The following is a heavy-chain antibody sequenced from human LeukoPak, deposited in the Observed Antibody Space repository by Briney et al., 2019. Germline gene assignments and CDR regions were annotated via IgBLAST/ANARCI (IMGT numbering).Heavy chain of an antibody. V-gene: IGHV3-23*01. Sequence: PGGSLRLSCAASGFTFDDYGMSWVRQAPGKGLEWVSAISGSGGSTYYADSVKGRFTISRDNSKNTLYLQMNSLRAEDTAVYYCAKVARRREYFQHWGQGTLVTVSS. J-gene: IGHJ1*01. CDR3: AKVARRREYFQH. CDR2: ISGSGGST. CDR1: GFTFDDYG.